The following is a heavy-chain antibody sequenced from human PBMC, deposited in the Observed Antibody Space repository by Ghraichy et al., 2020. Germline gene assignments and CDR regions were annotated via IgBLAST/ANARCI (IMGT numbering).Heavy chain of an antibody. CDR2: INPNSGGT. CDR3: AREIGATRERYYYYGMDV. Sequence: ASVKVSCKASGYTFTGYYMHWVRQAPGQGLEWMGWINPNSGGTNYAQKFQGWVTMTRDTSISTAYMELSRLRSDDTAVYYCAREIGATRERYYYYGMDVWGRGTTVTVSS. V-gene: IGHV1-2*04. CDR1: GYTFTGYY. D-gene: IGHD5-12*01. J-gene: IGHJ6*02.